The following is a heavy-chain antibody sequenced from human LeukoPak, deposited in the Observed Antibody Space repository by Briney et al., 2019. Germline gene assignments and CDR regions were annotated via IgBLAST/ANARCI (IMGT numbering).Heavy chain of an antibody. V-gene: IGHV3-9*01. CDR2: ISWNSNSI. CDR3: AYLLKGLLLRLDY. CDR1: GFTFDNYA. J-gene: IGHJ4*02. D-gene: IGHD3-22*01. Sequence: GGSLRLSCAASGFTFDNYAMHWVRQAPGKGLEWVSGISWNSNSIDYADSVKGRFTISRDNAKNSLYLQMNSLRAEDTAVYYCAYLLKGLLLRLDYWGQGTLVTVSS.